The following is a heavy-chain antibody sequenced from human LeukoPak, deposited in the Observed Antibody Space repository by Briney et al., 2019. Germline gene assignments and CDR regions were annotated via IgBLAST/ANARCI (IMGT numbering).Heavy chain of an antibody. J-gene: IGHJ4*02. V-gene: IGHV4-39*07. CDR2: IYYSGST. CDR3: AREDIAVATLDY. CDR1: GGSISSSSYY. Sequence: SETLSLTCTVSGGSISSSSYYGGWIRQPPGKGLEWIGSIYYSGSTYYNPSLKSRVTISVDTSKNQFSLKLSSVTAADTAVYYCAREDIAVATLDYWGQETLVTVSS. D-gene: IGHD6-19*01.